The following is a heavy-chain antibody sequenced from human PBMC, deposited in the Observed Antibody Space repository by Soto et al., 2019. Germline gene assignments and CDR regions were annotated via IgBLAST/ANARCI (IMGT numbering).Heavy chain of an antibody. CDR1: GGSISSYY. Sequence: QVQLQESGPGLVKPSETLSLTCTVSGGSISSYYWSWIRQPPGKGLEWIGYIYYSGRTNYNPPLKCRVTISVDTSKNQCSLKLSSVTAADTAVYYCASYASGSYPRFDPWCPGSLVTVSS. J-gene: IGHJ5*02. CDR3: ASYASGSYPRFDP. D-gene: IGHD3-10*01. CDR2: IYYSGRT. V-gene: IGHV4-59*01.